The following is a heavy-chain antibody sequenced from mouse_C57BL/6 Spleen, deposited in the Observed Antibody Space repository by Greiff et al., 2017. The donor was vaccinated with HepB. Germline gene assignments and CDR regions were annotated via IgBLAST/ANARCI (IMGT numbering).Heavy chain of an antibody. J-gene: IGHJ1*03. V-gene: IGHV1-64*01. CDR2: IHPNSGST. CDR3: ARTYSSYWYFDV. Sequence: QVQLQQPGAELVKPGASVKLSCKASGYTFTSYWMHWVKQRPGQGLEWIGMIHPNSGSTNYNEKFKSKATLTVDKSSSTAYMQLSSLTSEDSAVYYCARTYSSYWYFDVWGTGTTVTVSS. CDR1: GYTFTSYW. D-gene: IGHD2-5*01.